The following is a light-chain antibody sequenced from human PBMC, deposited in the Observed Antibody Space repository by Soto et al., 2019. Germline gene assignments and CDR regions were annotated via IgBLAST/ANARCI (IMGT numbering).Light chain of an antibody. CDR3: QQYGSSPWT. CDR1: QSVGSDF. V-gene: IGKV3-20*01. CDR2: GAS. Sequence: EIVLTQSPGTLSLSPGDRATLSCRASQSVGSDFLAWYQQKPGQAPRILIFGASSRATGIPDRFSGSGSGTDFTLTISRLEPEDFAVYYCQQYGSSPWTFGQGTKVDIK. J-gene: IGKJ1*01.